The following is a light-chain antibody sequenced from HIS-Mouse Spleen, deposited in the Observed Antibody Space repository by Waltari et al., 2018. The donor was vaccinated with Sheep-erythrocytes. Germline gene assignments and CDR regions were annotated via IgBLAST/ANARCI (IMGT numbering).Light chain of an antibody. Sequence: DIQITQSPSFLSASVGDRVTITCQASQDISNYLNWYQQKPGKAPKLLIYDASNLETGVPSRFSGSGSGTDFTFTISSLQPEDIATYYCQQYDNLLTFGGGTKVEIK. J-gene: IGKJ4*01. CDR1: QDISNY. CDR2: DAS. V-gene: IGKV1-33*01. CDR3: QQYDNLLT.